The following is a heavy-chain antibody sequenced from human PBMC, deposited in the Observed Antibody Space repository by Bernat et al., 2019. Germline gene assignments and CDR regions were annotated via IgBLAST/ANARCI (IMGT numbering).Heavy chain of an antibody. CDR2: ISGSGGSK. CDR1: GFTFSSYA. CDR3: AKDPGKYWSGYYLDY. J-gene: IGHJ4*02. Sequence: EVQLLESGGGLVQPGGSLRLSCAASGFTFSSYAMSWVRQAPGKGLEWVSGISGSGGSKYYADYGKGRFTISRDNSKNTLYLQMSSLRADDTAVYYCAKDPGKYWSGYYLDYWGQGTLVTVSS. V-gene: IGHV3-23*01. D-gene: IGHD3-3*01.